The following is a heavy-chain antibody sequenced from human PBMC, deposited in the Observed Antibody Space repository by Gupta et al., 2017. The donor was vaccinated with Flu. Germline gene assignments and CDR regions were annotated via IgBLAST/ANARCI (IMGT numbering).Heavy chain of an antibody. CDR3: AKDIFGGKYQLLYSYYYYGMDV. V-gene: IGHV3-9*01. CDR2: ISWNSGSI. D-gene: IGHD2-2*02. Sequence: EVQLVESGGGLVQPGRSLRLSCAASGFTFADYAMHWVRQAPGKGLEWVSGISWNSGSIGYADSVKGRFTISRDNAKNSLYLQMNSLRAEDTALYYCAKDIFGGKYQLLYSYYYYGMDVWGQGTTVTVS. J-gene: IGHJ6*02. CDR1: GFTFADYA.